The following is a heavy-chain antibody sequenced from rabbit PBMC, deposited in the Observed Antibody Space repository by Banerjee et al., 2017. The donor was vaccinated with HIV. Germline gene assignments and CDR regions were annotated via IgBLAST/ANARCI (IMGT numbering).Heavy chain of an antibody. Sequence: QSLEESGGDLVKPGASLALTCTASGFTVSSSYYMCWVRQAPGKGLEWIACIYAGSTYNTYYASWAKGRFTISKTSSTTVTLQMTSLTAADTATYFCARTSTDGIGYSHFDLWGQGTLVTVS. J-gene: IGHJ4*01. CDR1: GFTVSSSYY. D-gene: IGHD7-1*01. CDR2: IYAGSTYNT. V-gene: IGHV1S40*01. CDR3: ARTSTDGIGYSHFDL.